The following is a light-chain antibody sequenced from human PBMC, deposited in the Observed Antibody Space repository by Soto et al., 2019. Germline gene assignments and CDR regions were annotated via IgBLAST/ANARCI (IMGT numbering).Light chain of an antibody. J-gene: IGKJ1*01. V-gene: IGKV1-5*03. CDR1: QTISSW. CDR2: KAS. CDR3: QHYNSYSEA. Sequence: DMQMTESPSFVSVSVRRRVTITCWASQTISSWLAWYQQKPGKAPKLLIYKASTLKSGVPSRFSGSGSGTEFTLTISSLQPDDFATYYCQHYNSYSEAFGQGTEVDIK.